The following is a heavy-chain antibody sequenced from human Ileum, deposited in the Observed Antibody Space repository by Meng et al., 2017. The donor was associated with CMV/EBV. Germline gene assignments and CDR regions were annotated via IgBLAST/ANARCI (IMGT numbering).Heavy chain of an antibody. CDR1: GGTFTNYA. CDR2: IIPMFDSV. V-gene: IGHV1-69*14. J-gene: IGHJ4*02. CDR3: ATSRGYSAYEAPSFVY. Sequence: HVQLVQSGAEVRKPESSVKVSCKASGGTFTNYAISWVRQAPRQGLEWMGGIIPMFDSVNYAQKFQGRVTITADKSTSTAYMELSSLRSEDTAVYYCATSRGYSAYEAPSFVYWGQGTLVTVSS. D-gene: IGHD5-12*01.